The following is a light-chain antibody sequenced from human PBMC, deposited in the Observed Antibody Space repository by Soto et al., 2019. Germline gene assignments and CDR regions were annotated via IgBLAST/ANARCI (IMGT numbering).Light chain of an antibody. J-gene: IGLJ3*02. Sequence: QSALTQPASVSGSPGQSITISCTGTTSDVGGYNYVSWYQQHPGKVPKLMIYEVTNRPAGVSNRFSGSKSGNTASLNISGLQAEDEADYYCLSFTSRSSWVFGGGTKVTVL. CDR3: LSFTSRSSWV. V-gene: IGLV2-14*01. CDR1: TSDVGGYNY. CDR2: EVT.